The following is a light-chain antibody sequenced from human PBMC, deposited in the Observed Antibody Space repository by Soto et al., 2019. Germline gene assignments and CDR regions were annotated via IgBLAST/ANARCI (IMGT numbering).Light chain of an antibody. CDR1: SSDVGGYNY. V-gene: IGLV2-8*01. CDR2: EVS. CDR3: SSYGV. J-gene: IGLJ1*01. Sequence: QSVLTQPPSASGSPGQSVTISCTGTSSDVGGYNYVSWYQQHPGKAPKLMIYEVSKRPSGVPDRFSGSKSGNTVSLTVSGLQAEDEADYYCSSYGVFGTGTKVTVL.